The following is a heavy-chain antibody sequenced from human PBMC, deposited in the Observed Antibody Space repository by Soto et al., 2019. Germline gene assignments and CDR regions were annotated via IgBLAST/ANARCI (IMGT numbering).Heavy chain of an antibody. CDR1: GGSVSSGSYY. D-gene: IGHD6-13*01. V-gene: IGHV4-61*01. CDR3: ARDSSSWENFFDY. Sequence: LETLSLTCTVSGGSVSSGSYYWSWIRQPPGKGLEWIGYIYYSGSTNYNPSLKSRVTISVDTSKNQFSLKLSSVTAADTAVYYCARDSSSWENFFDYWGQGTLVTVSS. CDR2: IYYSGST. J-gene: IGHJ4*02.